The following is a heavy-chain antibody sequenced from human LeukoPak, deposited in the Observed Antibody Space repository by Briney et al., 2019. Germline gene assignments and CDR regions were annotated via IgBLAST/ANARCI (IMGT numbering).Heavy chain of an antibody. Sequence: SVKVSCKASGGTFSIYAVNWVRQAPGQRLEWMGGIIPLFGTANYAQKFQGRVTITTDESTSTAYMELSSLRSEDTAIYYCARVFARGGEISGSYYYYWGQGTLVTVSS. CDR2: IIPLFGTA. CDR1: GGTFSIYA. V-gene: IGHV1-69*05. CDR3: ARVFARGGEISGSYYYY. J-gene: IGHJ4*02. D-gene: IGHD1-26*01.